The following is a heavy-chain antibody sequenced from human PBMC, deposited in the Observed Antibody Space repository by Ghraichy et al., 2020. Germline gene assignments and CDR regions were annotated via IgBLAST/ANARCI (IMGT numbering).Heavy chain of an antibody. Sequence: SETLSLTCTVSGGSISSYYWSWIRQPPGKGLEWIGYIYYSGSTNYNPSLKSRVTISVDTSKNQFSLKLSSVTAADTAVYYCARGRTAAPGPYYYYGMDVWGQGTTVTVSS. CDR2: IYYSGST. D-gene: IGHD2-2*01. CDR1: GGSISSYY. CDR3: ARGRTAAPGPYYYYGMDV. J-gene: IGHJ6*02. V-gene: IGHV4-59*01.